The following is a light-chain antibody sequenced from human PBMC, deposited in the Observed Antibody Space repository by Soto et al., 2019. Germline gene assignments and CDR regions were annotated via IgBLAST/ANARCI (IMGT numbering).Light chain of an antibody. CDR2: GAS. CDR1: QSVSNNY. V-gene: IGKV3-20*01. CDR3: QLYGSSPKT. J-gene: IGKJ1*01. Sequence: EIVLTQSPGTLSLSPGERATLSCRASQSVSNNYLAWYQQKPGQAPRLLIYGASNRATGIPDRFSGSGSGTDFTLTISRLEPEDFAVYYCQLYGSSPKTFGQGTKVDIK.